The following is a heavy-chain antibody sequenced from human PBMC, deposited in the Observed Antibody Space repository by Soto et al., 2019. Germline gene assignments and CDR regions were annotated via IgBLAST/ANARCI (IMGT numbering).Heavy chain of an antibody. CDR2: INHSGST. CDR3: ARGKRGDYYGSGSLNSRYNWFDP. J-gene: IGHJ5*02. Sequence: TLSLTCAVYGGSFSGYYWSWIRQPPGKGLEWIGEINHSGSTNYNPSLKSRVTISVDTSKNQFSLKLSSVTAADTAVYYCARGKRGDYYGSGSLNSRYNWFDPWGQGTLVTVSS. V-gene: IGHV4-34*01. CDR1: GGSFSGYY. D-gene: IGHD3-10*01.